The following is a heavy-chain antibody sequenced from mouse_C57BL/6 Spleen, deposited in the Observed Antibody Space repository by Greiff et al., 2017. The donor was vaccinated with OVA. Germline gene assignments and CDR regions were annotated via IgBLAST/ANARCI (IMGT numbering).Heavy chain of an antibody. D-gene: IGHD2-3*01. J-gene: IGHJ1*03. V-gene: IGHV14-2*01. CDR3: ARDGWLLPWYFDV. Sequence: EVQLQQSGAELVKPGASVKLSCTASGFNIKDYYMHWVKQRTEQGLEWIGRIDPEDGETKYAPKFPGKATITADTSSNTAYLQLSSLTSEDTAVYYCARDGWLLPWYFDVWGTGTTVTVAS. CDR2: IDPEDGET. CDR1: GFNIKDYY.